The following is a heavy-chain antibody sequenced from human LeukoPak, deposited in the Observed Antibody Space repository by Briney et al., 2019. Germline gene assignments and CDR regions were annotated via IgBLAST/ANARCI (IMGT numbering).Heavy chain of an antibody. Sequence: GGSLRLSCAASGFTFSSYGMHWVRQAPGKGLEWVAVISYDGSNKYYADSVKGRFTISRDNSKNTLYLQMNSLRAEDTAVYYCAKDGSDYYDSSGYLDYWGQGTLVTISS. CDR1: GFTFSSYG. V-gene: IGHV3-30*18. J-gene: IGHJ4*02. CDR2: ISYDGSNK. CDR3: AKDGSDYYDSSGYLDY. D-gene: IGHD3-22*01.